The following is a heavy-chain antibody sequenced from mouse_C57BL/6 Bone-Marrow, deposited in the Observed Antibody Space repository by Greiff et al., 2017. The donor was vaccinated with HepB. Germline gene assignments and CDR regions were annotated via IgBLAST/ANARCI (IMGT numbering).Heavy chain of an antibody. CDR2: ISSGSSTI. CDR1: GFTFSDYG. V-gene: IGHV5-17*01. D-gene: IGHD3-2*02. J-gene: IGHJ3*01. Sequence: EVKVVESGGGLVKPGGSLKLSCAASGFTFSDYGLHWVRQAPEKGLEWVAYISSGSSTIYYADTVKGRFTISRDNAKNTLFLQMTSLRSEDTAMYCCARSRQLRSAWFAYWGQGTLVTVSA. CDR3: ARSRQLRSAWFAY.